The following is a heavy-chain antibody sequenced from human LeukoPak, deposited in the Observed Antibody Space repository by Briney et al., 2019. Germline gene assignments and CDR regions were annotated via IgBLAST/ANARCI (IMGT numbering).Heavy chain of an antibody. V-gene: IGHV4-34*01. CDR3: SRQVVGNDY. CDR2: INHSGYT. J-gene: IGHJ4*02. CDR1: GESSFSSYY. Sequence: SETLSLTCAVYGESSFSSYYWSWIRQTPGGALGWIGEINHSGYTNYNPSLKSRVTLSIDTSKNQFSLRLNSVTAADAAVYYCSRQVVGNDYWGQGTLVTVSS. D-gene: IGHD3-22*01.